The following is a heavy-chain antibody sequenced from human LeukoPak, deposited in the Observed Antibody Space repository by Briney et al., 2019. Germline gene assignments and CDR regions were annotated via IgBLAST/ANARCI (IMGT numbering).Heavy chain of an antibody. Sequence: ASVKVSCKASGYTFTSYGISWVRQAPGQGLEWMGWISAYNGNTNYAQKLQGRVTMTTDTSTSTAYMELRSLRSDDTAVYYCARDQSRVSGYGDGMDVWGQGTTVTVSS. D-gene: IGHD4-17*01. CDR3: ARDQSRVSGYGDGMDV. J-gene: IGHJ6*02. CDR1: GYTFTSYG. V-gene: IGHV1-18*01. CDR2: ISAYNGNT.